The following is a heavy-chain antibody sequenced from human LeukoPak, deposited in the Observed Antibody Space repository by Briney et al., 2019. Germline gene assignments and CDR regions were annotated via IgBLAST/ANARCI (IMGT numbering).Heavy chain of an antibody. D-gene: IGHD3-3*01. Sequence: PSETLSLTRTVSGGSISSSSYYWGWIRQPPGKGLEWIGSIYYSGSTYYNPSLKSRVTISVDTSKNQFSLKLSSVTAADTAVYYCARHFSRDCFDYWGQGTLVTVSS. V-gene: IGHV4-39*01. J-gene: IGHJ4*02. CDR2: IYYSGST. CDR1: GGSISSSSYY. CDR3: ARHFSRDCFDY.